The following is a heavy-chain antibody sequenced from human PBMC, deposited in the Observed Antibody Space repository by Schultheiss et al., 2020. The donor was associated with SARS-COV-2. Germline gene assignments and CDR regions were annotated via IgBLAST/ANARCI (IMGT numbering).Heavy chain of an antibody. CDR3: ARDGLIVGATTDAFDI. D-gene: IGHD1-26*01. Sequence: GESLKISCAASGFTFSSYGMHWVRQAPGKGLEWVSGISGSGGSTYYADSVKGRFTISRDNSKNTLYLQMNSLRAEDTAVYYCARDGLIVGATTDAFDIWGQGTTVTVSS. CDR1: GFTFSSYG. J-gene: IGHJ3*02. V-gene: IGHV3-23*01. CDR2: ISGSGGST.